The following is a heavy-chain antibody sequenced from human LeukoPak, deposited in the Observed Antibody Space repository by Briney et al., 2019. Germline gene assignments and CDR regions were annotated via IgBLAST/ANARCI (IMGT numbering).Heavy chain of an antibody. J-gene: IGHJ4*02. D-gene: IGHD3-10*01. V-gene: IGHV3-23*01. Sequence: PGGSLRLSCAASGFTFSSYAMSWVRPAPGKGLEWVSAISGSGGSKYYADSVKGRFTISRDNCKNTLYLKMNSLRAEDTAVYYCAKANIPPYCYGSGSSPTNDYWGQGTLVTVSS. CDR1: GFTFSSYA. CDR3: AKANIPPYCYGSGSSPTNDY. CDR2: ISGSGGSK.